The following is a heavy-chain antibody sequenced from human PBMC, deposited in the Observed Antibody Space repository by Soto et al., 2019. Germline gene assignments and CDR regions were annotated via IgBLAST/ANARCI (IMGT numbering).Heavy chain of an antibody. CDR2: IYYSGST. CDR3: ARDGADYYGSGSYYTVY. D-gene: IGHD3-10*01. V-gene: IGHV4-30-4*01. J-gene: IGHJ4*02. Sequence: PSETLSLTCTVSGGSISSGDYYWSWIRQPPGKGLEWIGYIYYSGSTYYNPSLKSRVTISVDTSKNQFSLKLSSVTAADTAVYYCARDGADYYGSGSYYTVYWGQGTLVTVSS. CDR1: GGSISSGDYY.